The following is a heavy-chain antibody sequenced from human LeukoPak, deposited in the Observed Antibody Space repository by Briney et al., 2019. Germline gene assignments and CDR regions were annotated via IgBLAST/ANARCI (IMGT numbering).Heavy chain of an antibody. CDR1: GFTFSRYA. V-gene: IGHV3-30-3*01. J-gene: IGHJ4*02. CDR3: ARREDCSGGSCYDAFDY. D-gene: IGHD2-15*01. Sequence: GRSLRLSCAASGFTFSRYAMHWVRQAPGKGLEWVAIISYDGSNKYYADSVKGRFTISRDKFKNTLYLRMNSLRAEDTAVYYCARREDCSGGSCYDAFDYWGQGTLVTVSS. CDR2: ISYDGSNK.